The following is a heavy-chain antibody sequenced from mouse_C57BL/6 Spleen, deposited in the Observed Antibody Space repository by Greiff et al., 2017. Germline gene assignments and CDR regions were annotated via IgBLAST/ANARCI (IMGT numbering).Heavy chain of an antibody. CDR3: ARNDYGSRRYFDV. Sequence: QVQLQQSGAELVKPGASVKISCTASGYAFSSYWMYWVKQRPGTGLAWIGQIYPGDGETNYNGKFKGKATLTADKSTSTAYMQLSSLTSEDSAVYFCARNDYGSRRYFDVWGTGTTVTVSS. D-gene: IGHD1-1*01. V-gene: IGHV1-80*01. J-gene: IGHJ1*03. CDR1: GYAFSSYW. CDR2: IYPGDGET.